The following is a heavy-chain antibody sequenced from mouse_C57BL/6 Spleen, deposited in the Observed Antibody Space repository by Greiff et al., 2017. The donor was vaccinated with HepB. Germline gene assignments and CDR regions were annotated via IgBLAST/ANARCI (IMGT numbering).Heavy chain of an antibody. J-gene: IGHJ2*01. Sequence: VQLQQSGPELVKPGASVKISCKASGYTFTDYYMNWVKQSHGKGLEWIGDINPNNGGTSYNQKFKGKATLTVDKSSSTAYMELRSLTSEDSAVYYCARSGLYYGNYYYFDYWGQGTTLTVSS. V-gene: IGHV1-26*01. CDR2: INPNNGGT. D-gene: IGHD2-1*01. CDR1: GYTFTDYY. CDR3: ARSGLYYGNYYYFDY.